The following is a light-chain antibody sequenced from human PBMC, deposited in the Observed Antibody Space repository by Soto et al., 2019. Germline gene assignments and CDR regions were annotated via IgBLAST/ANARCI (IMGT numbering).Light chain of an antibody. CDR2: GAS. CDR3: QQYGSSIT. Sequence: EIVLTQSPGNLSLSPGERATLSCRASQSVSSSYLAWYQQKPGQAPRLVIYGASSRATGIPDRFSGSGSGTDFTLTISRLEPEDFAVYYCQQYGSSITFGQGTRLEIK. CDR1: QSVSSSY. V-gene: IGKV3-20*01. J-gene: IGKJ5*01.